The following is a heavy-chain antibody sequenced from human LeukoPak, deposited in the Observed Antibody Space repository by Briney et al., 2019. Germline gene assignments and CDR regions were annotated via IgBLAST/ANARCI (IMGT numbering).Heavy chain of an antibody. CDR1: GGTFSSYA. V-gene: IGHV1-8*03. D-gene: IGHD3-10*01. CDR2: MNPNSGNT. CDR3: ARGSGLLWFGESSFDD. J-gene: IGHJ4*02. Sequence: ASVKVSCKASGGTFSSYAISWVRQAPGQGLEWMGWMNPNSGNTGYAQKFQGRVTITRNTSISTAYMELSSLRSEDTAVYYCARGSGLLWFGESSFDDWGQGTLVTVSS.